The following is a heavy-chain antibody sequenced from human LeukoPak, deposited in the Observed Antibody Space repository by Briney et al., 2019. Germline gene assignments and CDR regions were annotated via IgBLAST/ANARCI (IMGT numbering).Heavy chain of an antibody. D-gene: IGHD3-22*01. Sequence: GASVKVSCKASGYTFTSYGISWVRQAPGQGLEWMGWISAYNGNTNYAQKLQGRATMTTDTSTSTAYMELRSLRSDDTAVYYCARDYCDSSGYYYWAAFDIWGQGTMVTVSS. CDR2: ISAYNGNT. CDR3: ARDYCDSSGYYYWAAFDI. J-gene: IGHJ3*02. CDR1: GYTFTSYG. V-gene: IGHV1-18*01.